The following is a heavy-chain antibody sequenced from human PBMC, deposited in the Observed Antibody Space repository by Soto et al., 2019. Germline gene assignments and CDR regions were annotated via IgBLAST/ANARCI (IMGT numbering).Heavy chain of an antibody. V-gene: IGHV3-74*01. CDR3: ARDTLLDIVVVPAAMNLIEGRYYMDV. Sequence: GGSLRLSCAASGFTFSSYWMHWVRQAPGKGLVWVSRINSDGSSTSYADSVKGRFTISRDNAKNTLYLQMNSLRAEDTAVYYCARDTLLDIVVVPAAMNLIEGRYYMDVWGKGTTVTVSS. CDR2: INSDGSST. D-gene: IGHD2-2*03. J-gene: IGHJ6*03. CDR1: GFTFSSYW.